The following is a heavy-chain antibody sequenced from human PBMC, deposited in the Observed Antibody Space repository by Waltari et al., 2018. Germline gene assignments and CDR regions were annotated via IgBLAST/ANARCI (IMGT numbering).Heavy chain of an antibody. V-gene: IGHV4-31*03. CDR3: ARDRDSSSWYWNAFDI. D-gene: IGHD6-13*01. Sequence: QVQLQESGPGLVKPSQTLSLTCTVSGGSISSGGYYWSWIRQHPGKGLEWIGYSYYSGSTYYNPSLKSRVTISVDTSKNQFSLKLSSVTAADTAVYYCARDRDSSSWYWNAFDIWGQGTMVTVSS. CDR2: SYYSGST. CDR1: GGSISSGGYY. J-gene: IGHJ3*02.